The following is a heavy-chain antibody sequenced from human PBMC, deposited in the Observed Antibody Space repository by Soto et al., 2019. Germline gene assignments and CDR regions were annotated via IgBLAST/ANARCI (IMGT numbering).Heavy chain of an antibody. CDR1: GFTFSSYA. Sequence: GGSLSVSCAASGFTFSSYAMSWVRQAPGKGLEWVSAISGSGGSTYYADSVKGRFTISRDNSKNTLYLQMNSLRAEDTAVYYCAKPRCSGGSCYYYFDYWGQGTLVTVSS. CDR2: ISGSGGST. J-gene: IGHJ4*02. CDR3: AKPRCSGGSCYYYFDY. D-gene: IGHD2-15*01. V-gene: IGHV3-23*01.